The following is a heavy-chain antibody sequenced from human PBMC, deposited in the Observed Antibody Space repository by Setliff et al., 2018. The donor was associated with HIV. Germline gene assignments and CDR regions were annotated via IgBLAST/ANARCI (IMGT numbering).Heavy chain of an antibody. V-gene: IGHV4-61*01. CDR2: IYYSGSS. CDR3: ARRGDSSSYLYAFEI. D-gene: IGHD3-22*01. J-gene: IGHJ3*02. Sequence: SETLSLTCTVSGDSIDSATYYWNWIRQPPGKGLEWIGYIYYSGSSNYNPSLKSRVTISVDTSKNQFSLKLSSVPAADTAVYYCARRGDSSSYLYAFEIWGQGTMVTVSS. CDR1: GDSIDSATYY.